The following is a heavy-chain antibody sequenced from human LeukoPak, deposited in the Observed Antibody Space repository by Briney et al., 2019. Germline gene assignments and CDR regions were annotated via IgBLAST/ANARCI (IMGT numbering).Heavy chain of an antibody. J-gene: IGHJ4*02. CDR1: GFTVSSNY. V-gene: IGHV3-66*01. CDR2: IYSGGST. CDR3: ARDPEVGATDY. Sequence: GGSLRLSCAASGFTVSSNYMSWVRQAPGKGLEWVSVIYSGGSTYYADSVKGRFTISRDNSKNMLYLQMNSLRAEDTAVYYCARDPEVGATDYWGQGTLVTVSS. D-gene: IGHD1-26*01.